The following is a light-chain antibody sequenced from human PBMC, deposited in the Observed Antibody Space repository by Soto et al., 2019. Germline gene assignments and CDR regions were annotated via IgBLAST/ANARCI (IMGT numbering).Light chain of an antibody. CDR3: NTYAGTNNLV. J-gene: IGLJ2*01. V-gene: IGLV2-8*01. CDR1: SSDVGGYNY. CDR2: DVS. Sequence: QSALTQPPSASGSPGQSVTISCTGTSSDVGGYNYVSWYQQHPGKAPKLMIYDVSERLSGVPDRFSGSKSGNTASLTVSGLQAEDEADYYCNTYAGTNNLVFGGGTKLTVL.